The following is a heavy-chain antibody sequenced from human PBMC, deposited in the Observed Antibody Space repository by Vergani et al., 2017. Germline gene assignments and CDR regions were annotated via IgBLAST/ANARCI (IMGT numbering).Heavy chain of an antibody. CDR1: GFTFSSYA. V-gene: IGHV3-30-3*01. D-gene: IGHD3-9*01. J-gene: IGHJ6*02. CDR3: AKDKSSIYYYYYYGMDV. Sequence: QVQLVESGGGVVQPGRSLRLSCAASGFTFSSYAMHWVRQAPGKGLEWVAVISYDGSNKYYADSVKGRFTISRDNSKNTLYLQMNSLRAEDTAVYYCAKDKSSIYYYYYYGMDVWGQGTTVTVSS. CDR2: ISYDGSNK.